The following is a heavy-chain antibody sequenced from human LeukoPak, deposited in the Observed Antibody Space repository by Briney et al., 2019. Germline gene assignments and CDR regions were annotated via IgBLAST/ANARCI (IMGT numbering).Heavy chain of an antibody. CDR2: IKKRRDGGTT. J-gene: IGHJ4*02. D-gene: IGHD1-26*01. CDR1: GFTFNNAW. Sequence: GGSLRLSCAASGFTFNNAWMSWVRQAPGKGLEWVGRIKKRRDGGTTDYAAPVKARFTISRDDSRNTVYLQMNSLKSEDTGVCYCTGSQWATHDYWGQGTLVIVSS. V-gene: IGHV3-15*01. CDR3: TGSQWATHDY.